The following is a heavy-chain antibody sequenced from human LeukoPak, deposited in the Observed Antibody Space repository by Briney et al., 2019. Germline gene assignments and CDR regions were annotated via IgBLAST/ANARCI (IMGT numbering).Heavy chain of an antibody. D-gene: IGHD6-13*01. CDR2: ISAYNGNT. CDR1: GYTFTSYG. Sequence: ASVKVSCKASGYTFTSYGISWVRQAPGQGLEWMGWISAYNGNTNYAQKLQGRVTVTTDTSTSTAYMELRSLRSDDTAVYYCAREGGPYSSSWSSDYWGQGTLVTVSS. V-gene: IGHV1-18*01. CDR3: AREGGPYSSSWSSDY. J-gene: IGHJ4*02.